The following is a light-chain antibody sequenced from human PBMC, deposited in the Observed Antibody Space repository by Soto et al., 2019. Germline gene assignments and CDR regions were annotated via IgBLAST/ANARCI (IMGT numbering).Light chain of an antibody. V-gene: IGLV2-23*02. CDR1: SSDIGTYNL. CDR2: EVN. CDR3: CSYAGSSTLYV. Sequence: QSALTQPASVSGSPGQSSTISCTGTSSDIGTYNLVSWYQQHPGKAPKLMIYEVNNRPSGVSDRFSGSKSGNTASLTISGLQAEDEADYYCCSYAGSSTLYVFGTGTKLTVL. J-gene: IGLJ1*01.